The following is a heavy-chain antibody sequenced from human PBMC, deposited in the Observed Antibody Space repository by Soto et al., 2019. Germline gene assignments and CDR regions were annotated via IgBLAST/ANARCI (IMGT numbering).Heavy chain of an antibody. J-gene: IGHJ4*02. D-gene: IGHD6-13*01. V-gene: IGHV4-4*02. CDR1: GGSISSSNW. CDR2: IYHSGST. Sequence: QVQLQESGPRLVKPSGTLSLTCAVSGGSISSSNWWSWVRQPPGKGLEWIGEIYHSGSTNNNPSLTSRVTISVDKSKNQFSLKLSSMTAADTAVYYCARAAMGGSSWPFDYWGQGTLVTVSS. CDR3: ARAAMGGSSWPFDY.